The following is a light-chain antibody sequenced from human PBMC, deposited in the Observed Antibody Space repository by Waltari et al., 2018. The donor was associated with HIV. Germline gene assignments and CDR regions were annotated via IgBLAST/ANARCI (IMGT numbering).Light chain of an antibody. Sequence: EIVLTPSPGTLSLSPGERATLSCRASQSVSSNSLGWYQQKPGQAPRLLIYGATSRATGIPDKFSGSGSGTDFSLTISRLEPEDFAVYYCQQYNTSPWTFGQGTKVEIK. CDR1: QSVSSNS. CDR2: GAT. J-gene: IGKJ1*01. V-gene: IGKV3-20*01. CDR3: QQYNTSPWT.